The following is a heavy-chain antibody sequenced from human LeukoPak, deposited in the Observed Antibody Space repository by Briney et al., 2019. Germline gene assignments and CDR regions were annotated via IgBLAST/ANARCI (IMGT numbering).Heavy chain of an antibody. CDR3: ARGYYGSGSNHDAFDI. CDR1: GGSISSYY. Sequence: SETLSLTCTVSGGSISSYYWSWIRQPPGKGLEWIGYIYYSGSTNYNPSLKSRVTISVDTSKNQLSLKLSSVTAADTAVYYCARGYYGSGSNHDAFDIWGQGTMVTVSS. D-gene: IGHD3-10*01. J-gene: IGHJ3*02. V-gene: IGHV4-59*01. CDR2: IYYSGST.